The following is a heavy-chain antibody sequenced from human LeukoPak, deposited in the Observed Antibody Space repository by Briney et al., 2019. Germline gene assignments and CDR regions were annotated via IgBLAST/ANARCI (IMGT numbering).Heavy chain of an antibody. CDR2: INPSGGST. Sequence: ASVKVSCKASGYTFTIYYIHWVRQAPGQGLEWMGIINPSGGSTSYAQKFQGGVTMTRDTSTSTVYMELSSLRSEDTAMYYCTRDSYSGYDRSLGYWGQGTLVTVSS. D-gene: IGHD5-12*01. CDR1: GYTFTIYY. V-gene: IGHV1-46*03. CDR3: TRDSYSGYDRSLGY. J-gene: IGHJ4*02.